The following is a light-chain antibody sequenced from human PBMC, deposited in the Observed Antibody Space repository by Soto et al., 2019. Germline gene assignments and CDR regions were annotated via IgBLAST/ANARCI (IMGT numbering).Light chain of an antibody. CDR1: NSDVGGFSY. Sequence: QSALTQPRSVSGSPGQSVTISCTGTNSDVGGFSYVSWHQQLPGKAPKLIIYGVTKRPSGVPDRFSGSKSGNTASLTISGLQAEDAADYYCCSYAGSSQVFGTGTKATVL. CDR2: GVT. CDR3: CSYAGSSQV. V-gene: IGLV2-11*01. J-gene: IGLJ1*01.